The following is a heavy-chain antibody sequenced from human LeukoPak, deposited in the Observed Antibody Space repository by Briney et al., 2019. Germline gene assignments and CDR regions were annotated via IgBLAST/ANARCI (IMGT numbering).Heavy chain of an antibody. D-gene: IGHD4-23*01. V-gene: IGHV1-18*01. CDR1: GYTFTSYG. Sequence: ASAKVSCMASGYTFTSYGISWVRQAPGQGLEWMGWISAYNGNTNYAQKLQGRVTMTTDTSTSTAYMELRSLRSDDTAVYYCARAPLRWYAGVFDYWGQGTLVTVSS. CDR3: ARAPLRWYAGVFDY. J-gene: IGHJ4*02. CDR2: ISAYNGNT.